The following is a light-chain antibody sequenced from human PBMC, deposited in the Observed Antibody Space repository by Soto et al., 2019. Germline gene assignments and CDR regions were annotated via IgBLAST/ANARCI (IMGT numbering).Light chain of an antibody. V-gene: IGLV1-44*01. Sequence: QSVLTQPPSASGTPGQRVTISCSGSSSNIGSNAVSWYQQLPGTAPKVLIYSNNQRPSGVPDRFSGSKSGTSASLAISGLQSEDYADYYCATWDDSLNGWVFGGGTKVTVL. CDR1: SSNIGSNA. J-gene: IGLJ3*02. CDR2: SNN. CDR3: ATWDDSLNGWV.